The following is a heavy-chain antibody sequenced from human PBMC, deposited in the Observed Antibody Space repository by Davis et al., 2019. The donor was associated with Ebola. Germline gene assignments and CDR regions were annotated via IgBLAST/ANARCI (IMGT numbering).Heavy chain of an antibody. CDR1: GGSISSGGYY. Sequence: SETLSLTCTVSGGSISSGGYYWSWIRQHPGKGLEWIGYIYYSGSTNYNPSLKSRVTISVDKSRNQFSLRLNSVTAADTAVYYCAREWDIAVVPAAPVFDLWGQGTLVTVSS. J-gene: IGHJ5*02. CDR3: AREWDIAVVPAAPVFDL. CDR2: IYYSGST. D-gene: IGHD2-2*01. V-gene: IGHV4-31*03.